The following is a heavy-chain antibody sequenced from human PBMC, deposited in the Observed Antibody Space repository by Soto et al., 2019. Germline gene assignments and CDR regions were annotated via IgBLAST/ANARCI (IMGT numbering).Heavy chain of an antibody. D-gene: IGHD3-16*02. CDR3: TTNLRCRSSSCYPLYPYYGMDV. CDR1: GFTFNIAW. J-gene: IGHJ6*02. V-gene: IGHV3-15*01. CDR2: IKRKVDGGTI. Sequence: PGGPLRLSCAASGFTFNIAWMSWVRQAPGRGLEWVGRIKRKVDGGTIDYAAPVKGRFTISRDDSKDTLYLEINNLKTEDTAVYYCTTNLRCRSSSCYPLYPYYGMDVWGQGTTVTVSS.